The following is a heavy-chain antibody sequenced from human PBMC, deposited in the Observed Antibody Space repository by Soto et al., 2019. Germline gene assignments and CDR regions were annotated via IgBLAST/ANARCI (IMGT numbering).Heavy chain of an antibody. J-gene: IGHJ4*02. V-gene: IGHV3-11*01. CDR3: AGQYSSSSVEF. CDR1: GFTFSDYY. Sequence: GGSLRLSCAASGFTFSDYYMNWIRQAPGKGLEWVSYISSGAITIYYADSVKGRCTISRDNAKNSLYLQMNSLRAEDTAVYYCAGQYSSSSVEFWGQGTLVTVSS. D-gene: IGHD6-6*01. CDR2: ISSGAITI.